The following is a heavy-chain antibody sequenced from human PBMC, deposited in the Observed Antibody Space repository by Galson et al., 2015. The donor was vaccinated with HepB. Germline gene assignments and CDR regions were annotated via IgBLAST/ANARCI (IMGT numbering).Heavy chain of an antibody. CDR3: VKETYSSSWYYFDY. J-gene: IGHJ4*02. CDR1: GFTFSSYA. CDR2: ISSNGGST. V-gene: IGHV3-64D*06. D-gene: IGHD6-13*01. Sequence: SLRLSCAASGFTFSSYAMHWVRQAPGKGLDYVSAISSNGGSTYYADSVKGRFTISRDNSKNTLYLQMSSLRAEDTAVYYCVKETYSSSWYYFDYWGQGTLVTVSS.